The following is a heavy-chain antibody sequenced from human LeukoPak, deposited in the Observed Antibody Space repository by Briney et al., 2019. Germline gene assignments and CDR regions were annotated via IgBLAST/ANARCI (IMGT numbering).Heavy chain of an antibody. CDR1: EFTFRGYS. CDR3: ARDAHSGTYLFEF. J-gene: IGHJ4*02. Sequence: GGSLRLSCAASEFTFRGYSMNWVRQTPGQGLEWRSYIDSLGSTTHYADSVKGRFTISRDNAKNSLYLQMNSLRDDDTAVYYCARDAHSGTYLFEFWGRGTLVTVSS. V-gene: IGHV3-48*02. D-gene: IGHD1-26*01. CDR2: IDSLGSTT.